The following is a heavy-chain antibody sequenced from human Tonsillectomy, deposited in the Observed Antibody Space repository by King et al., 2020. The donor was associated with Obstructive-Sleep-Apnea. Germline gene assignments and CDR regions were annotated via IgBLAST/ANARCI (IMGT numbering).Heavy chain of an antibody. D-gene: IGHD3-10*01. CDR3: AKDQLWEKDY. CDR2: ISGTGGFT. V-gene: IGHV3-23*04. Sequence: DVQLVESGGGLIQPGGSLRLSCAASGFTFSSYTMTWVRQAPGKGLEWVSGISGTGGFTYYPDSVKGRFTVSRDNSKNTLYLQMNSLGAEDTAIYYWAKDQLWEKDYWGQGTLVTVSS. CDR1: GFTFSSYT. J-gene: IGHJ4*02.